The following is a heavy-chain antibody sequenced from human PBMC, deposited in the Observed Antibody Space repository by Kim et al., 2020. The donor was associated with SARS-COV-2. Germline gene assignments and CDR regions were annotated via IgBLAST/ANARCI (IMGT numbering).Heavy chain of an antibody. CDR2: INPSGGST. D-gene: IGHD4-17*01. Sequence: ASVKVSCKASGYTFTSYYMHWVQQAPGQGLEWMGIINPSGGSTSYAQKFQGRVTMTRDTSTSTVYMELSSLRSEDTAVYYCAREGTTVTTAGWFDPWGQGTLVTVSS. J-gene: IGHJ5*02. CDR1: GYTFTSYY. V-gene: IGHV1-46*01. CDR3: AREGTTVTTAGWFDP.